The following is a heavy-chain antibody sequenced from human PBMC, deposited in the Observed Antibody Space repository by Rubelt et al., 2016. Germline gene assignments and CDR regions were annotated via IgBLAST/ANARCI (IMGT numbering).Heavy chain of an antibody. CDR1: GFTFSNAW. D-gene: IGHD2-15*01. CDR2: IKQDGSEK. V-gene: IGHV3-7*05. J-gene: IGHJ4*02. Sequence: VQLVESEGGLVKPGGSLRLSCAASGFTFSNAWMSWVRQAPGKGLEWVANIKQDGSEKYYVDSVKGRFTISRDNDKNSLYLQMNSLRAEDTAVYYCLVEAYWGQGTLVTVSS. CDR3: LVEAY.